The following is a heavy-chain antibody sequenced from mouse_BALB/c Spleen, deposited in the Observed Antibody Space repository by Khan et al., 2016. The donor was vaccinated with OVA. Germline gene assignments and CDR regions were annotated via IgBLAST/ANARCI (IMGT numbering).Heavy chain of an antibody. Sequence: DLVKPGASVKLSCKAPGYTFTSYWINWIKQRPGQGLEWIGRIAPGSGSTSYNEMFKDKTTLTVDTSSSTAYIQLISLSSDDSAVYFCAISNYYGSGLYVMDYWGQGTSVTVSS. V-gene: IGHV1S41*01. J-gene: IGHJ4*01. CDR1: GYTFTSYW. CDR2: IAPGSGST. CDR3: AISNYYGSGLYVMDY. D-gene: IGHD1-1*01.